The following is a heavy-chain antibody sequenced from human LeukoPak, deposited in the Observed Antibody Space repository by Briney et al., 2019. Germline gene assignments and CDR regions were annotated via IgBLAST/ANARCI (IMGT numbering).Heavy chain of an antibody. CDR3: ARGDSSGYSRPLDY. D-gene: IGHD3-22*01. CDR1: GGSISSSSYY. Sequence: SETLSLTCTVSGGSISSSSYYWGWIRQPPGKGLEWIGSIYHSGSTYYNPSLKSRVTITVDTSKNQFSLKLSSVTAADTAVYYCARGDSSGYSRPLDYWGQGTLVTVSS. CDR2: IYHSGST. V-gene: IGHV4-39*07. J-gene: IGHJ4*02.